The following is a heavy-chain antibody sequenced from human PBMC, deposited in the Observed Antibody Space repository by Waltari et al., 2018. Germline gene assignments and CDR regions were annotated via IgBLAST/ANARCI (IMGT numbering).Heavy chain of an antibody. V-gene: IGHV4-38-2*01. CDR2: IYHSGST. CDR3: ASHYGTPAHYYYYYYMDV. J-gene: IGHJ6*03. CDR1: GYSISSGYY. Sequence: QVQLQESGPGLVKPSETLSLTCAVSGYSISSGYYWGWIRQPPGKGLEWIGSIYHSGSTYYNPSLKSRVTISVDTSKNQVSLKLSSVTAADTAVYYCASHYGTPAHYYYYYYMDVWGKGTTVTVSS. D-gene: IGHD3-10*01.